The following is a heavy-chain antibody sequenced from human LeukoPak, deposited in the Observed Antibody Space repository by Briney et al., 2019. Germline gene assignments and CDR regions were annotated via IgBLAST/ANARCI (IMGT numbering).Heavy chain of an antibody. V-gene: IGHV3-23*01. CDR2: IGGRDGST. Sequence: GGSLRLSCAASGFTFSSYGMSWVRQAPGKGLEWVSAIGGRDGSTYYADSVKGRFTISRDNSKNTLYVQMNSLRAEDTAVYYCAKEHYYGSGSLDYWGQGTLVTVSS. CDR3: AKEHYYGSGSLDY. D-gene: IGHD3-10*01. J-gene: IGHJ4*02. CDR1: GFTFSSYG.